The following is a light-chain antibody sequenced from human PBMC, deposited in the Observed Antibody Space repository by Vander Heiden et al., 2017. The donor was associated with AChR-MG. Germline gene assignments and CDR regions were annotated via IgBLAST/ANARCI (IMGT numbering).Light chain of an antibody. CDR3: QQYDCSSTYT. CDR2: DAS. V-gene: IGKV3-20*01. Sequence: IVLAQAPGTLALYPGQGETVSCRASHIINNNYLWCYQQKPRQAPRVLIYDASTSADCVPARFSGSGSGTDFTLPISSLEPEDFAVYYCQQYDCSSTYTFGQGTKLEI. CDR1: HIINNNY. J-gene: IGKJ2*01.